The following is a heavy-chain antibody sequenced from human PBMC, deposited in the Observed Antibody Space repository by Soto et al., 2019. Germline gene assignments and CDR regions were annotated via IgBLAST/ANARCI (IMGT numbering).Heavy chain of an antibody. CDR2: IYYSGTT. CDR3: ARREIQGPIDY. Sequence: QVQLQESGPGLVKPSDTLSLTCAVSGYSISSSNWWGWIRQPPGKGLEWIGYIYYSGTTYYNPSLNSLVTMSVDTSKNQFSLKLTSVTAVDTAVYYCARREIQGPIDYWGQGTLVTVSS. V-gene: IGHV4-28*01. CDR1: GYSISSSNW. D-gene: IGHD1-26*01. J-gene: IGHJ4*02.